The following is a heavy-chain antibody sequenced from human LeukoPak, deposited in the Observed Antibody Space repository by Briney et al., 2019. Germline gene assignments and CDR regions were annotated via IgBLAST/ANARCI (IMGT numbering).Heavy chain of an antibody. V-gene: IGHV4-59*01. D-gene: IGHD1-26*01. CDR2: IYYSGST. CDR3: ARGYSGSYGRFDY. Sequence: SETLSLTCTVAGGSISSYYWSWIRQPPGKGLEWIGYIYYSGSTNYNPSLKSRVTISVDTSKNQFSLKLSSVTAADTAVYYCARGYSGSYGRFDYWGQGTLVTVSS. J-gene: IGHJ4*02. CDR1: GGSISSYY.